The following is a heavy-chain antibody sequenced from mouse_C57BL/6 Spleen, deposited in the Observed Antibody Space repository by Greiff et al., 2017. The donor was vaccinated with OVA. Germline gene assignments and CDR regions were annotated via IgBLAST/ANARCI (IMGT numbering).Heavy chain of an antibody. CDR3: ARRYGSSYFDY. Sequence: EVMLVESGPGMVKPSQSLSLTCTVTGYSITSGYDWHWIRHFPGNKLEWMGYISYSGSTNYNPSLKSRISITHDTSKNHFFLKLNSVTTEDTATYYCARRYGSSYFDYWGQGTTLTVSS. J-gene: IGHJ2*01. V-gene: IGHV3-1*01. D-gene: IGHD1-1*01. CDR1: GYSITSGYD. CDR2: ISYSGST.